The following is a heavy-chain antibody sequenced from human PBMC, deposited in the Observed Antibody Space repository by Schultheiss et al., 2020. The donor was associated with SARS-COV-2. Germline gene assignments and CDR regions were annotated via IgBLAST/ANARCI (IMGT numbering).Heavy chain of an antibody. CDR2: IIPIFATT. CDR3: AKDKARYWISFDY. D-gene: IGHD3-10*01. V-gene: IGHV1-69*06. Sequence: SVKVSCKASGGTFSIYSINWVRQAPGQGLEWMGGIIPIFATTNYAQKFQGRVTITADKSTPTAYMELSSLRSEDTAVYYCAKDKARYWISFDYWGQGTLVTVSS. CDR1: GGTFSIYS. J-gene: IGHJ4*02.